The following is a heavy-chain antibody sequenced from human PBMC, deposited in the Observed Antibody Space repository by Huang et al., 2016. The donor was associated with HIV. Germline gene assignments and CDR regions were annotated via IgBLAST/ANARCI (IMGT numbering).Heavy chain of an antibody. V-gene: IGHV3-30*03. J-gene: IGHJ3*02. Sequence: QVQLVESGGGVVQPGRSLRLSCAASGFTFSTFGMYWVRQTPGKGLQWVEVMSSDGSNKKFADSVKGRFTISRDNSKNTLYVQMNSLRAEDTAVYYCATSTTGHAFDIWGQGTMVTVSS. D-gene: IGHD1-1*01. CDR2: MSSDGSNK. CDR3: ATSTTGHAFDI. CDR1: GFTFSTFG.